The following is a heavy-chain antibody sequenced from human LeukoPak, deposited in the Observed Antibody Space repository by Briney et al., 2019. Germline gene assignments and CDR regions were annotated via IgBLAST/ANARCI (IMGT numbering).Heavy chain of an antibody. Sequence: GGSLRLACAASGFTFGNAWMSWGRQAPGKGMEWVGRIKSKTAGGTTDYAAPVKGRFTISRDDSKNPLYLQMNSLKTEDTAVYYCTTHSSGYLNFDYWGQGTLVTVSS. J-gene: IGHJ4*02. D-gene: IGHD3-22*01. CDR1: GFTFGNAW. CDR2: IKSKTAGGTT. CDR3: TTHSSGYLNFDY. V-gene: IGHV3-15*01.